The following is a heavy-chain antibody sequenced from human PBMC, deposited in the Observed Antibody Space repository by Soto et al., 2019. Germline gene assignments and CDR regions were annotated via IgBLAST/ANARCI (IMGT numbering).Heavy chain of an antibody. CDR3: ATQEVGGSYVYTFDP. J-gene: IGHJ5*02. D-gene: IGHD1-26*01. Sequence: PSQTLSLTCAISGDSVASSSVTWNWIRQSPSRGLEWLGRTYYRSKWYNDYAESVKSRITINPDTSKNQFSLKLSSVTAADTAVYYCATQEVGGSYVYTFDPWGQGTLVTVSS. CDR1: GDSVASSSVT. CDR2: TYYRSKWYN. V-gene: IGHV6-1*01.